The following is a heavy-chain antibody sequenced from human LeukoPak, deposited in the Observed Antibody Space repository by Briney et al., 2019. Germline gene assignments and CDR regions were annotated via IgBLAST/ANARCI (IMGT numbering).Heavy chain of an antibody. CDR3: AKANMVRGVTLKFDC. J-gene: IGHJ4*02. V-gene: IGHV3-23*01. Sequence: GGSLRLYCAASVFTFSSYAMSWVRQAPGKGLEWVSAISGSGGSTYYADSVKGRFTISRDNSKNTLYLQMNSLRAEDTAVYYCAKANMVRGVTLKFDCWGQGTLVTVSS. D-gene: IGHD3-10*01. CDR1: VFTFSSYA. CDR2: ISGSGGST.